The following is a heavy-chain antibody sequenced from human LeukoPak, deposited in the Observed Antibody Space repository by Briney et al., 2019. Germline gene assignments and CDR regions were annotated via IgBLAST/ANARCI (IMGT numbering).Heavy chain of an antibody. CDR2: IYYSGST. V-gene: IGHV4-39*01. Sequence: PSETLSLTCAVSGGSISSNSYYWGWIRQPPGKGLEWIGSIYYSGSTYYNPSLKSRVTISVDTSKNQFSLKLSSVTAADTAVYYCARARILWPNGHYYMDVWGKGTTVTISS. CDR1: GGSISSNSYY. D-gene: IGHD2-15*01. CDR3: ARARILWPNGHYYMDV. J-gene: IGHJ6*03.